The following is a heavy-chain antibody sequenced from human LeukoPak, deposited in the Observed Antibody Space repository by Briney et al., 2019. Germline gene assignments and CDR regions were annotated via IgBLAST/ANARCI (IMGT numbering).Heavy chain of an antibody. CDR1: GGTFSSYA. D-gene: IGHD1-26*01. V-gene: IGHV1-69*13. CDR3: ARDARESGSALDY. CDR2: IIPIFGTA. J-gene: IGHJ4*02. Sequence: GASVTVSCKASGGTFSSYAISWVRQAPGQGLEWMGGIIPIFGTANYAQKFQGRVTITADESTSTAYMELSSLRSEDTAVYYCARDARESGSALDYWGQGTLVTVSS.